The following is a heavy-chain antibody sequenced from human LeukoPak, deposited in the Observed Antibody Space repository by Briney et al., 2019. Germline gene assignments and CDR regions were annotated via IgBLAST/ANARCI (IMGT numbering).Heavy chain of an antibody. CDR2: INPNSGGT. V-gene: IGHV1-2*02. D-gene: IGHD3-22*01. Sequence: ASVKVSCKASGYTFTGYYMHWVRQAPGQGLEWMGWINPNSGGTNYAQKLQGRVTMTRDTSISTAYMELSRLRSEDTAVYYCARALTYYYDSSGYIWGQGTLVTVSS. J-gene: IGHJ4*02. CDR3: ARALTYYYDSSGYI. CDR1: GYTFTGYY.